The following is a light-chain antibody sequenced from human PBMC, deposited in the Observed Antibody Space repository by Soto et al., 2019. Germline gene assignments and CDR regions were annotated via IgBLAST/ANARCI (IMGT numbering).Light chain of an antibody. V-gene: IGKV3-15*01. CDR1: QSVTTN. CDR2: GAY. Sequence: EIVMTQSPATLSVSPGERATLSGRASQSVTTNLAWYQQKPAQAPRLLISGAYTRATGVPARFSGSGSGTEFTLTIDSLQSADSAVYYCQQYDKWPPSTFGQGTKVDI. J-gene: IGKJ1*01. CDR3: QQYDKWPPST.